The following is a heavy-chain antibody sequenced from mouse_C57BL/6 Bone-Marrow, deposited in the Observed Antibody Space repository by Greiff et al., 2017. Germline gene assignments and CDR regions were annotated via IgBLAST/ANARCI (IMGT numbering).Heavy chain of an antibody. V-gene: IGHV1-53*01. Sequence: QVQLQQPGTELVKPGASVKLSCKASGYTFTSYWMHWVKQRPGQGLEWIGNINPSNGGTNYNEKFKGKATLTVNKSSSTAYMQLSSLTSEDSAVYYCARGDYSRGYFDVWGTGTTVTVSS. CDR1: GYTFTSYW. J-gene: IGHJ1*03. CDR3: ARGDYSRGYFDV. D-gene: IGHD1-1*01. CDR2: INPSNGGT.